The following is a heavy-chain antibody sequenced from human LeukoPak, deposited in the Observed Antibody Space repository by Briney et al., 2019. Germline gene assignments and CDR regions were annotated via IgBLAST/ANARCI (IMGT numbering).Heavy chain of an antibody. CDR2: IYPGDSDT. J-gene: IGHJ4*02. Sequence: GESLQISCKGSGYSFSTYWIGWVRQMPGKGLEWMGIIYPGDSDTRYSPSFQGQVTISADKSISTAYLQWSSLKASDTAMYYCARGRWDYTVTTLYYFDSWGQGTLVTVSS. D-gene: IGHD4-11*01. V-gene: IGHV5-51*01. CDR3: ARGRWDYTVTTLYYFDS. CDR1: GYSFSTYW.